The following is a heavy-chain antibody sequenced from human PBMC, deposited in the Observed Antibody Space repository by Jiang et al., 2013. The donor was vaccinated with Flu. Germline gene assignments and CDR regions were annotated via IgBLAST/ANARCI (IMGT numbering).Heavy chain of an antibody. CDR1: GGSISSYY. CDR3: ARTRRDGYNPYYYFYCMDV. Sequence: LLKPSETLSLTCTLSGGSISSYYWSWIRQPPGKGLEWIGYIHYSGSNSYNPSLKSRVTISVDTSKNQVSLKLTSVTAADTAVYYCARTRRDGYNPYYYFYCMDVWGQGTTVTVSS. CDR2: IHYSGSN. V-gene: IGHV4-59*01. J-gene: IGHJ6*02. D-gene: IGHD5-24*01.